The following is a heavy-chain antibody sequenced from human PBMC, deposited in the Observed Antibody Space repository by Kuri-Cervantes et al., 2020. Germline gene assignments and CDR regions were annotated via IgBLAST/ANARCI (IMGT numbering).Heavy chain of an antibody. D-gene: IGHD2-2*01. CDR2: ISGSGGST. Sequence: GESLKISCAASGFTFSSYAMSWVRQAPGKGLEWVSAISGSGGSTYYADSVKGRFTTSRDNSKKTVYLQMNSLRAEDTAVYYCARELSSSAIHGFDPRGQGTLVTVSS. CDR3: ARELSSSAIHGFDP. V-gene: IGHV3-23*01. J-gene: IGHJ5*02. CDR1: GFTFSSYA.